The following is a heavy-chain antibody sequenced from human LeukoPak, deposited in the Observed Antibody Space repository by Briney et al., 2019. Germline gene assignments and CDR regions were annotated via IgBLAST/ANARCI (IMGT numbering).Heavy chain of an antibody. CDR3: GKTTVGYSSGQKPAWPVDY. V-gene: IGHV3-23*01. D-gene: IGHD5-18*01. CDR2: IFGSGGSP. J-gene: IGHJ4*02. Sequence: GGSLRLSCEASGFTFGSHAMYWVRQAPGKGLEWVAGIFGSGGSPHYADPVKGRFTIFRDNSRNTVYLQINSLRAEDTAVYYCGKTTVGYSSGQKPAWPVDYWGQGTLVTVSS. CDR1: GFTFGSHA.